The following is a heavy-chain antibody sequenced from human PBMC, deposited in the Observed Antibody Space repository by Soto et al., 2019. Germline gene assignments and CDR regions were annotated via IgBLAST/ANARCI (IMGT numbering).Heavy chain of an antibody. J-gene: IGHJ4*02. D-gene: IGHD3-10*01. CDR2: IKQDGSET. Sequence: EVQLVESGGGLVQPGGSLRLSCAASGFTFSRFWMSWVRQAPGKGLEWVANIKQDGSETYYVDSVKGRFTISRDNAKNSLYLQMNSLRAEDTAVYYCARDETYYYGSGPVGGQGTLVTV. CDR3: ARDETYYYGSGPV. CDR1: GFTFSRFW. V-gene: IGHV3-7*01.